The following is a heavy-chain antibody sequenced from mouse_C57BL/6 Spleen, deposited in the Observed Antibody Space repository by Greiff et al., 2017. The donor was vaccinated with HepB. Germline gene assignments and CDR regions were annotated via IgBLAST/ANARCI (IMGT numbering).Heavy chain of an antibody. Sequence: VQLQQPGAELVRPGSSVKLSCKASGYTFTSYWMHWVKQRPIQGLEWIGNIDPSDSETHYNQKFKDKATLTVDKSSSTAYMQLSSLTSEDSAVYYCARRGYYGSSLYYFDYWGQGTTLTVSS. D-gene: IGHD1-1*01. CDR3: ARRGYYGSSLYYFDY. V-gene: IGHV1-52*01. CDR2: IDPSDSET. CDR1: GYTFTSYW. J-gene: IGHJ2*01.